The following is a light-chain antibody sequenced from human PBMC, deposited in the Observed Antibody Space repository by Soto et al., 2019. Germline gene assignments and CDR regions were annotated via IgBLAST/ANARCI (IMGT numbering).Light chain of an antibody. V-gene: IGLV1-40*01. CDR3: QSYDISLSVSVI. CDR2: GNS. Sequence: QSVLTQPPSVSGAPGQRVTISCTRSSSNIGAGYDVQWYQQLPGAAPKLRIFGNSNRPSGVPDRFSGSRSGTSASLAITGLQAEDEADYFCQSYDISLSVSVIFGGGTKLTVL. CDR1: SSNIGAGYD. J-gene: IGLJ2*01.